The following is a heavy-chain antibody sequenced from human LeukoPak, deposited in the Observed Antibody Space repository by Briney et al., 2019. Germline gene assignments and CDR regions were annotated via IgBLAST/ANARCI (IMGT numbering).Heavy chain of an antibody. D-gene: IGHD2-2*01. V-gene: IGHV1-2*02. CDR2: INPNSGGT. Sequence: ASVKVSCKASGYTFTGYYMHRVRQAPGQGLEWMGWINPNSGGTNYAQKFQGRVTMTRDTSISTAYMELSRLRSDDTAVYYCARVRYQLLLNWFDPWGQGTLVTVSS. J-gene: IGHJ5*02. CDR1: GYTFTGYY. CDR3: ARVRYQLLLNWFDP.